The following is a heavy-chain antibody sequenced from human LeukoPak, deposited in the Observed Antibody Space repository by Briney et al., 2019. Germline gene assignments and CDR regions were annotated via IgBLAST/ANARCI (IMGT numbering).Heavy chain of an antibody. Sequence: GGSLRLSCAASGFTFINYVMHWVRQAPGKGLEWVAVIWYDGEDKYYEDSVKGRFTISRDNSKNTVYLQMSSLRAEDTAVYYCARTGGTNRGIDYWGQGSLVTVSS. D-gene: IGHD1-14*01. CDR2: IWYDGEDK. CDR1: GFTFINYV. V-gene: IGHV3-33*03. J-gene: IGHJ4*02. CDR3: ARTGGTNRGIDY.